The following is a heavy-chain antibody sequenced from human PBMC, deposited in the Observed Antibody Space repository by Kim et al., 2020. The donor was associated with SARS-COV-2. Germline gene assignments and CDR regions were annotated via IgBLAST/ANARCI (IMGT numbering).Heavy chain of an antibody. CDR1: GFTFSSYA. J-gene: IGHJ2*01. CDR2: ISGSGGST. Sequence: GGSLRLSCAASGFTFSSYAMSWVRQAPGKGLEWVSAISGSGGSTYYADSVKGRFTISRDNSKNTLYLQMNSLRAEDTAVYYCAKGPPYYYDSSGYQAGYWYFDLWGRGTLVTVSS. D-gene: IGHD3-22*01. CDR3: AKGPPYYYDSSGYQAGYWYFDL. V-gene: IGHV3-23*01.